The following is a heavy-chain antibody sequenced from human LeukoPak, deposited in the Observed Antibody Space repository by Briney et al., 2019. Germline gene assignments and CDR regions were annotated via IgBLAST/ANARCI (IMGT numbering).Heavy chain of an antibody. CDR3: ARLLPRSGRYFDY. D-gene: IGHD3-3*01. V-gene: IGHV4-39*01. CDR2: IYYSGST. Sequence: PSETLSLTCTVSGGSISSSSYYWGWIRQPPGKGLEWIGSIYYSGSTYYNPSLKSRVTRSVDTSKNQFSLKLSSVTAADTAVYYCARLLPRSGRYFDYWGQGTLVTVSS. CDR1: GGSISSSSYY. J-gene: IGHJ4*02.